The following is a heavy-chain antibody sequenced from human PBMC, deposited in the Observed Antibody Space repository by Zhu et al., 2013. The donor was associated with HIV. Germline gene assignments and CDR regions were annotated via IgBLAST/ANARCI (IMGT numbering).Heavy chain of an antibody. D-gene: IGHD3-9*01. Sequence: QVQVVQSGTELKMPGASVKVSCKTSGYTFNAYFIHWVRQARGQGLEWVGWINPYNGNTKYSQKFQGRVTLTRDTSISTAYMELSSLQSDDTAMYYCARDFIYYDHLNGYYLKDAFDMWGRGHWVTVSS. CDR3: ARDFIYYDHLNGYYLKDAFDM. V-gene: IGHV1-2*02. J-gene: IGHJ3*02. CDR2: INPYNGNT. CDR1: GYTFNAYF.